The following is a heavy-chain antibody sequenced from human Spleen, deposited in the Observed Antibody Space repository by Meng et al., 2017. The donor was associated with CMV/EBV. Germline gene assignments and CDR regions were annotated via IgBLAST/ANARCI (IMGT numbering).Heavy chain of an antibody. J-gene: IGHJ6*02. CDR2: INLNSGGT. D-gene: IGHD1-26*01. CDR3: ARDLWVSRATSDYYYGMDV. Sequence: ASVKVSCKASGFSFTAYYMHWVRQAPGQGLEWMGWINLNSGGTNYEEKFQGRVTMTRDTSINTAHMELSRLRSDDTALYYCARDLWVSRATSDYYYGMDVWGQGTTVTVSS. CDR1: GFSFTAYY. V-gene: IGHV1-2*02.